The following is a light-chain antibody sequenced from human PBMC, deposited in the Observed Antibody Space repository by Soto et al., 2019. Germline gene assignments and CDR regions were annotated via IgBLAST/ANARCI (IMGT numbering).Light chain of an antibody. CDR1: SSNIGAGYD. V-gene: IGLV1-40*01. CDR3: QSYDSSLSGYV. CDR2: GNS. Sequence: QSVLTQPPPVSGPPGQRVTTPCTGTSSNIGAGYDVHWYQQLPGTAPKLLIYGNSNRPSGVPDRFSGSKSGTSASLAITGLQAEDEADYYCQSYDSSLSGYVFGTGTKVTVL. J-gene: IGLJ1*01.